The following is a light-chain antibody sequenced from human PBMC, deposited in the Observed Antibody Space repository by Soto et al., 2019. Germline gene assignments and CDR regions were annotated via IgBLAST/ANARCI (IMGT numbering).Light chain of an antibody. J-gene: IGLJ1*01. Sequence: QSVLTQPASVSGSPGQSITISCTGTSSDVGGYNYVSWYQQHPGKAPKLMIYDVSNRPSGASNRFSGSKSGNTASLTISGLQAEDEADYYRSSYTSSSTRCVFGTGTKVTVL. CDR1: SSDVGGYNY. CDR2: DVS. V-gene: IGLV2-14*01. CDR3: SSYTSSSTRCV.